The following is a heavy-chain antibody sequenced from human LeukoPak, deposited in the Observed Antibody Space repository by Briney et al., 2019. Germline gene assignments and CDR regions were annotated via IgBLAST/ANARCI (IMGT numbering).Heavy chain of an antibody. D-gene: IGHD2-2*01. CDR3: ARVKKLMPEFEF. CDR2: INTNSGAT. Sequence: ASVTVSCTSSGYTFIDYYIHWVRQAPGQGLEWMGWINTNSGATKYAQKFQGRVSMTRDTSINTAYMDLTNLRSDDTAIFYCARVKKLMPEFEFWGRGTLVTVSS. J-gene: IGHJ4*02. V-gene: IGHV1-2*02. CDR1: GYTFIDYY.